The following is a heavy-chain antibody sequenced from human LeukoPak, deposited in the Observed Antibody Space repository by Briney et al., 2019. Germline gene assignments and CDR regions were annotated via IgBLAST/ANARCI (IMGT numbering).Heavy chain of an antibody. V-gene: IGHV4-59*12. CDR3: ARRVPAVAGTPLDY. D-gene: IGHD6-19*01. Sequence: SETLSLTCTVSGGSISSYYWSWIRQPPGKGLEWIGEIYHSGSTNYNPSLKSRVTISVDKSKNQFSLKLSSVTAADTAVYYCARRVPAVAGTPLDYWGQGTLVTVSS. CDR1: GGSISSYY. CDR2: IYHSGST. J-gene: IGHJ4*02.